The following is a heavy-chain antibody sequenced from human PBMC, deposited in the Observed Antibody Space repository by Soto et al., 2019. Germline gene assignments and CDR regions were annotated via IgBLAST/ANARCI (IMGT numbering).Heavy chain of an antibody. Sequence: SQTLSLTCAISGDSVSSNSAAWNWIRQSPSRGLEWLGRTYYRSKWYNDYAVSVKSRITINPDTSKNQFSLQLNSVTPEDTAVYYCARFGYSSGWNNWFDPWGQGAPVTVSS. CDR1: GDSVSSNSAA. J-gene: IGHJ5*02. CDR2: TYYRSKWYN. CDR3: ARFGYSSGWNNWFDP. V-gene: IGHV6-1*01. D-gene: IGHD6-19*01.